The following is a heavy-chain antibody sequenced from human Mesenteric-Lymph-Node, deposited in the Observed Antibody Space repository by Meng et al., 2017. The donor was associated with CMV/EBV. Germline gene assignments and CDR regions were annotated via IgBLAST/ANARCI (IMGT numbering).Heavy chain of an antibody. CDR1: GGSISGYY. Sequence: GSLRLSCTVSGGSISGYYWSWIRQPPGKGLEWIGYIYYGGSTYYNPSLKSRVTISVDTSKNQFSLKLSSVTAADTAVYYCARAGREYQLLHFDYWGQGTLVTVSS. CDR2: IYYGGST. V-gene: IGHV4-59*12. CDR3: ARAGREYQLLHFDY. J-gene: IGHJ4*02. D-gene: IGHD2-2*01.